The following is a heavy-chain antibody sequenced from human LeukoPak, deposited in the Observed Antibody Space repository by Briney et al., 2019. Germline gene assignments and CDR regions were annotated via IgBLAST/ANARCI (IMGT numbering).Heavy chain of an antibody. J-gene: IGHJ4*02. V-gene: IGHV4-61*08. CDR2: INHSGST. Sequence: NPSETLSLTCTVSSGSISSGDYYWSWIRQPPGKGLEWIGEINHSGSTNYNPSLKSRVTISVDTSKNQFSLKLSSVTAADTAVYYCARGQIPLRFFLNWGQGTLVTVSS. D-gene: IGHD3-16*01. CDR3: ARGQIPLRFFLN. CDR1: SGSISSGDYY.